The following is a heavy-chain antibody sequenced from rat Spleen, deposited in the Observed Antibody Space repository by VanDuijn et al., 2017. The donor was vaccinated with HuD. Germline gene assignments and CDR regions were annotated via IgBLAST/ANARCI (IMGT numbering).Heavy chain of an antibody. Sequence: EVQLVESDGGLVQPGRSLKLSCAASGFTFSDYYMAWVRQAPTKGLEWVATISFDGGRNFYRDSVKGRFTTSRDNAKRSLYLQMDSLRSEDTATYYCARLTGGHFDYWGQGVMGTVSS. J-gene: IGHJ2*01. V-gene: IGHV5-29*01. CDR2: ISFDGGRN. CDR1: GFTFSDYY. D-gene: IGHD5-1*01. CDR3: ARLTGGHFDY.